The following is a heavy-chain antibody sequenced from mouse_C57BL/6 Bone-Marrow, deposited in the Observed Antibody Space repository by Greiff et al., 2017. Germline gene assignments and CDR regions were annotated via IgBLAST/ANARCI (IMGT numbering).Heavy chain of an antibody. J-gene: IGHJ3*01. CDR1: GYSITSGYY. D-gene: IGHD2-2*01. V-gene: IGHV3-6*01. Sequence: EVQLQQSGPGLVKPSQSLSLTCSVTGYSITSGYYWNWIRQFPGNKLEWMGYIRYDGSNNYNPTLKNQISITLDTSKNHFFLKLNSVTTEDTATYYCARERDLLWFSWFAYWGEGALVSVSA. CDR2: IRYDGSN. CDR3: ARERDLLWFSWFAY.